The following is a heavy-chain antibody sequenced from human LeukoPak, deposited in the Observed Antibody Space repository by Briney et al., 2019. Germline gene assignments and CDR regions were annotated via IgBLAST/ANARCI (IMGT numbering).Heavy chain of an antibody. Sequence: PGGSLRLSCAASGFTFSTYWMHWVRQAPGKGLEWVSAISPGGDSTYYADSVKGRFTISRDNSKNTLYLQVNSLRAEDTALYYCARTVTTGLYSFDYWGQGTLVTVSS. CDR3: ARTVTTGLYSFDY. D-gene: IGHD4-17*01. V-gene: IGHV3-23*01. J-gene: IGHJ4*02. CDR2: ISPGGDST. CDR1: GFTFSTYW.